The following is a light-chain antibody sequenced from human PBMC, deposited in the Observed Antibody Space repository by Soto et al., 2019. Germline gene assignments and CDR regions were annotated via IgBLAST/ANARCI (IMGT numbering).Light chain of an antibody. Sequence: EIVLTQSPGTLSLSPGDRATLSCRASQSVSSSSLAWYQQKPGQAPGLLISGASSRATGIPDRFSGRGAGTNFPLNSSRLAHEDIAFDYCQHDGRSPCTFGQGTEVEVK. CDR2: GAS. J-gene: IGKJ1*01. CDR3: QHDGRSPCT. CDR1: QSVSSSS. V-gene: IGKV3-20*01.